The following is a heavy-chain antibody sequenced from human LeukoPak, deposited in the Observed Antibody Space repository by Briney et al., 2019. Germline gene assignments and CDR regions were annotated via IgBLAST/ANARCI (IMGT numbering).Heavy chain of an antibody. CDR2: ISSTTSTI. Sequence: GGSLRLSCAASGFTFSTYSMNWVRQAPGKGLEWVSYISSTTSTIYYADSVRGRFTISRDNAKNSLYLHMNSLRDEDTAVYFCARVYVGYKSHVDYWGQGTLVTVSS. V-gene: IGHV3-48*02. J-gene: IGHJ4*02. CDR3: ARVYVGYKSHVDY. CDR1: GFTFSTYS. D-gene: IGHD5-18*01.